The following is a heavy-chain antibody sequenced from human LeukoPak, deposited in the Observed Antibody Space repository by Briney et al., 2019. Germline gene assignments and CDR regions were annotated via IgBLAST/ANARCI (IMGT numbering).Heavy chain of an antibody. Sequence: SETLSLTCAVYGGSFSGYYWSWIRQPPGKGLEWIGEINHSGSTNYNPSLKSRVTISVDTSKNQFSLKLSSVTAADTAVYYCAREAVVHSSSYWFDPRGQGTLVTVSS. J-gene: IGHJ5*02. V-gene: IGHV4-34*01. CDR3: AREAVVHSSSYWFDP. CDR2: INHSGST. D-gene: IGHD6-6*01. CDR1: GGSFSGYY.